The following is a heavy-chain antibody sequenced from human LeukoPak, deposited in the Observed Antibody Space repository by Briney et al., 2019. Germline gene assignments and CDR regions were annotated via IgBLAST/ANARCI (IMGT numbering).Heavy chain of an antibody. CDR1: GGSINSSSYY. CDR2: ISHSGST. V-gene: IGHV4-39*07. Sequence: PSETLSLTCTVSGGSINSSSYYWGWIRQPPGKGLEWIGSISHSGSTYYNPSLKSRVTISVDTSKNQFSLKLRSVTAADTAVYYCARVTSRLGWFDPWGQGTLVTVSS. CDR3: ARVTSRLGWFDP. J-gene: IGHJ5*02. D-gene: IGHD1-14*01.